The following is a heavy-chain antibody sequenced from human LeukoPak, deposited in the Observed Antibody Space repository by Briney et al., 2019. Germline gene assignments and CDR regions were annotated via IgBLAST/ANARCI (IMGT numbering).Heavy chain of an antibody. CDR3: ARDQESGTIAAAPL. Sequence: ASVKVSCKASGYTFTSYYMHWVRQAPGQGLEWMGWINPNSGGTNYAQKFQGRVTMTRDTSISTAYMEPSRLRSDDTAVYYCARDQESGTIAAAPLWGQGTLVTVSS. D-gene: IGHD6-13*01. V-gene: IGHV1-2*02. CDR1: GYTFTSYY. J-gene: IGHJ4*02. CDR2: INPNSGGT.